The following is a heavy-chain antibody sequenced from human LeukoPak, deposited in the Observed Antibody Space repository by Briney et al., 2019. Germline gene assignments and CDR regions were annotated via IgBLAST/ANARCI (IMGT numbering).Heavy chain of an antibody. CDR3: ARGGTTPRANHWYFDL. J-gene: IGHJ2*01. CDR2: IWYDGSNK. Sequence: GGSLRLSCAASGFTFSSYGMYWVRQAPGKGLEWVAVIWYDGSNKYYADSVKGRITISRDNSKNTLYLQMNSLRAEDTAVYYCARGGTTPRANHWYFDLWGRGTLVTVSS. V-gene: IGHV3-33*01. D-gene: IGHD1-26*01. CDR1: GFTFSSYG.